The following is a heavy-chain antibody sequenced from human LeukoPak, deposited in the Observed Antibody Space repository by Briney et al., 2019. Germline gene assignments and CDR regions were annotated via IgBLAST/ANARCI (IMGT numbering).Heavy chain of an antibody. CDR2: IDAGGTT. CDR1: GFTSSEAW. CDR3: CYGGYTVNFDY. D-gene: IGHD5-12*01. J-gene: IGHJ4*02. V-gene: IGHV3-53*01. Sequence: GGSLRLSCAVSGFTSSEAWMHWVRQAPGKGLEWVSVIDAGGTTYYADSVTGRFSISRDNSKNTLYLQMNSLRAEDTAVYYCCYGGYTVNFDYWGQGTLVTVSS.